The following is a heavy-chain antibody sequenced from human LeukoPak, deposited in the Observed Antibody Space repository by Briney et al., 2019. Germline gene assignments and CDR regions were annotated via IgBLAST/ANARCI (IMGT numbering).Heavy chain of an antibody. CDR3: ARFNPVGGQLFDY. CDR2: IYYSGST. V-gene: IGHV4-30-4*08. J-gene: IGHJ4*02. D-gene: IGHD3-16*01. CDR1: GGSFSGYY. Sequence: SETLSLTCAVYGGSFSGYYWSWIRQPPGKGLEWIGYIYYSGSTYYNPSLKSRVTISVDTSKNQFSLKLSSVTAADTAVYYCARFNPVGGQLFDYWGQGTLVTVSS.